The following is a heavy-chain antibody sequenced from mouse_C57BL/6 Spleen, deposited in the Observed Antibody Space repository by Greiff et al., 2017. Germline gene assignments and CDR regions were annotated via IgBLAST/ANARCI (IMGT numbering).Heavy chain of an antibody. V-gene: IGHV1-59*01. J-gene: IGHJ2*01. D-gene: IGHD2-4*01. CDR3: ASVGDYDYFDY. Sequence: VQLQQPGAELVRPGTSVKLSCKASGYTFTSYWMHWVKQRPGHGLEWIGVIDPSDSYTNYNQKFKGKATFTVDTSSSTAYMQLSSLTSEDSAVYDCASVGDYDYFDYWGQGTTLTVSS. CDR1: GYTFTSYW. CDR2: IDPSDSYT.